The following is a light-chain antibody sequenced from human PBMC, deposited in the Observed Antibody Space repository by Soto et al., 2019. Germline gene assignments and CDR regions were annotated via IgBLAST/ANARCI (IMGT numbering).Light chain of an antibody. CDR2: GAS. J-gene: IGKJ1*01. CDR3: QQYNNWPPWT. V-gene: IGKV3-15*01. CDR1: QSFSSN. Sequence: EIVMTQSPATLSVSPGERATLSCRASQSFSSNLAWYQQKPGQAPRLFIYGASTRATGIPARFSGSGSGTEFTLTISSLQSEDFAVYYCQQYNNWPPWTFGQGTKVEIK.